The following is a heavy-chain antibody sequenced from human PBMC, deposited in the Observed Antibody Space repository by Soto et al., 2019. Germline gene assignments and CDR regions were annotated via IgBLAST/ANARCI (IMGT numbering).Heavy chain of an antibody. D-gene: IGHD2-15*01. V-gene: IGHV1-3*01. J-gene: IGHJ1*01. CDR3: ARGYCSGGSCPVYFQH. CDR2: INAGNGNT. Sequence: ASLKVSCKASGYTFTSYAMHWVRQAPGQRLEWMGWINAGNGNTKYSQKFQGRVTITRDTSASTAYMELSSLRSEDTAVYYCARGYCSGGSCPVYFQHWGQGTLVNVSS. CDR1: GYTFTSYA.